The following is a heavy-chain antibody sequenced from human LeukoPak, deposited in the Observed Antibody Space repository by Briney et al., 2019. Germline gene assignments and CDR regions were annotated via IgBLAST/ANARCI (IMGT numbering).Heavy chain of an antibody. V-gene: IGHV3-30-3*01. CDR2: ISYDGSNK. D-gene: IGHD4-17*01. CDR1: GFTFSSYA. J-gene: IGHJ6*02. CDR3: ARDGDRYGDLTTADDV. Sequence: GGSLRLSCAASGFTFSSYAMHWVRQAPGKGLEWVAVISYDGSNKYYADSVKGRFTISRDNSKNTLYLQMNSLRAEDTAVYYCARDGDRYGDLTTADDVWGQGTTVTVSS.